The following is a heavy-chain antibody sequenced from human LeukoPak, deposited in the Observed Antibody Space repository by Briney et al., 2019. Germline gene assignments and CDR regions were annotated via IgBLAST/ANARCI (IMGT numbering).Heavy chain of an antibody. J-gene: IGHJ6*02. CDR1: GFTFSDYY. CDR3: ARDLAVGAEYYYYYYGMDV. D-gene: IGHD1-26*01. Sequence: VELGGPLRLSCAASGFTFSDYYMSWIRQAPGKGLEWVSYISSSGSTIYYADSVKGRFTISRDNAKNSLYLQMNSLRAEDTAVYYCARDLAVGAEYYYYYYGMDVWGQGTTVTVSS. CDR2: ISSSGSTI. V-gene: IGHV3-11*01.